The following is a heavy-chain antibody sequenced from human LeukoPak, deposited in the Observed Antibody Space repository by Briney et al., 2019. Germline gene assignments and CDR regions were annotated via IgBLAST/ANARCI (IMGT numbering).Heavy chain of an antibody. V-gene: IGHV3-30-3*01. CDR1: GFTFSSYA. D-gene: IGHD4-11*01. CDR2: MSYDGSNK. CDR3: ARGRDYRSPEDY. J-gene: IGHJ4*02. Sequence: PGRSLRLSCAASGFTFSSYAMHWVRQAPGKGLEWVAVMSYDGSNKYYADSVKGRFTISRDNSKNTLYLQMNSLRAEDTAVYYCARGRDYRSPEDYWGQGTLVTVSS.